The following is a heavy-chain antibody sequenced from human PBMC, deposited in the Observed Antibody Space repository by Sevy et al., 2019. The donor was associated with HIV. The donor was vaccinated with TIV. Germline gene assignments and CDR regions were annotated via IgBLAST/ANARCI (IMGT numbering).Heavy chain of an antibody. Sequence: ASVKVSCKASGYTFTSYGISWVRQAPGQGLEWMGWISAYNGNTNYAQKIQGRVTMTTDTSTSTAYMELRSLRSDDTAVYYCARVRMVYAISDAFDIWGQGTMVTVSS. CDR1: GYTFTSYG. J-gene: IGHJ3*02. CDR2: ISAYNGNT. V-gene: IGHV1-18*01. D-gene: IGHD2-8*01. CDR3: ARVRMVYAISDAFDI.